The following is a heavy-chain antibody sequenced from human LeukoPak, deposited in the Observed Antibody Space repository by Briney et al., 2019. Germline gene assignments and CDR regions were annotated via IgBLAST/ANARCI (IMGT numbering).Heavy chain of an antibody. CDR1: GGSFSGYY. D-gene: IGHD2-2*01. Sequence: PSETLSLTCAVYGGSFSGYYWSWIRQPPGKGLEWIGEINHSGSTNHNPSLKSRVTISVDTSKNQFSLKLSSVTAADTAVYYCARGRGCSSTSCYALFDYWGQGTLVTVSS. CDR2: INHSGST. V-gene: IGHV4-34*01. CDR3: ARGRGCSSTSCYALFDY. J-gene: IGHJ4*02.